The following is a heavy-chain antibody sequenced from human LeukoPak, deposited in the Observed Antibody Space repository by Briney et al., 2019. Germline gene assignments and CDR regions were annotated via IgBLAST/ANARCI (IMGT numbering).Heavy chain of an antibody. CDR2: INPSGGSP. CDR1: GYTFTSYY. CDR3: ARGTTVTRYWYFDL. D-gene: IGHD1-1*01. V-gene: IGHV1-46*01. J-gene: IGHJ2*01. Sequence: ASGKASCKASGYTFTSYYMHWVRQAPGQGLEWMGIINPSGGSPNYAQKFQGRVTMTRDTSTSTVYMDLSSLTSEDTAVYYCARGTTVTRYWYFDLWGRGTLVTASS.